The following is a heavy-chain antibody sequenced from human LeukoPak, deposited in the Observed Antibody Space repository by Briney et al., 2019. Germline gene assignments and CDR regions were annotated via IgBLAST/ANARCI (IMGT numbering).Heavy chain of an antibody. V-gene: IGHV4-39*01. J-gene: IGHJ6*02. CDR1: GGSFSSSSYY. CDR3: ARHLSPYYGSGSYYSSYYYGMDV. Sequence: SETLSLTCAVYGGSFSSSSYYWGWIRQPPGKGLEWIGSIYYSGSTYYNPSLKSRVTISVDTSKNQFSLKLSSVTAADTAVYYCARHLSPYYGSGSYYSSYYYGMDVWGQGTTVTVSS. D-gene: IGHD3-10*01. CDR2: IYYSGST.